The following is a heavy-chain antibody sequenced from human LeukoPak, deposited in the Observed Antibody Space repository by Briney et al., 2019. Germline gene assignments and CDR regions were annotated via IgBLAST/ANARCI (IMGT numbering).Heavy chain of an antibody. Sequence: GGSLRLSCAASGFTVSSNYMSWVRQAPGKGLEWVSVIYSGGSTYYADSVKGRFTISRDNSKNTLYLQMNSLRAEDTAVYYCARRWLVYCSSTSCLPEGFDPWGQGTLVTVSS. CDR3: ARRWLVYCSSTSCLPEGFDP. CDR1: GFTVSSNY. V-gene: IGHV3-53*01. J-gene: IGHJ5*02. CDR2: IYSGGST. D-gene: IGHD2-2*01.